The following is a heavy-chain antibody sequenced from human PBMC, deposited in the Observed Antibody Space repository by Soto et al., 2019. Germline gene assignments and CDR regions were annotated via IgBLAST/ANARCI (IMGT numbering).Heavy chain of an antibody. CDR1: GGTFSIYS. J-gene: IGHJ4*02. Sequence: QVQLVQSGAEVKKPGSSVKVSCQASGGTFSIYSINWVRQAPGQGLEWMGGIIPMVGAPNYAQNFHGRVTMTADENTSTAYMALSSLTSAETAGYFCARAFRQWLEKAGFDDLGPGTRVTVSS. CDR2: IIPMVGAP. D-gene: IGHD6-19*01. CDR3: ARAFRQWLEKAGFDD. V-gene: IGHV1-69*01.